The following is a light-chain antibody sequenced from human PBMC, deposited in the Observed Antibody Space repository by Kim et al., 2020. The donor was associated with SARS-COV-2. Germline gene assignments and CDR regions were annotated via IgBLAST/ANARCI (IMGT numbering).Light chain of an antibody. CDR1: QGIRND. V-gene: IGKV1-6*01. Sequence: SKSVGDTVTITCRASQGIRNDLGWYQQKPGKAPKLLIYSASSLQSGVPSRFSGSGSGTDFTLTISSLQPEDFATYYCLQDYNYPYTFGQGTKLEI. J-gene: IGKJ2*01. CDR2: SAS. CDR3: LQDYNYPYT.